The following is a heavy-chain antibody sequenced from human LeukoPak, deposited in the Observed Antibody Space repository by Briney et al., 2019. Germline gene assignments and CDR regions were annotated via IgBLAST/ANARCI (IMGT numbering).Heavy chain of an antibody. Sequence: GRSLRLSCAASGFTFSSYAMHWVRQAPGKGLEWVAVISYDGSNKYYADSVKGRFTISRDNSKNTLYLQMNSLRAEDTAVYYCARAGSHWHYVYWGQGTVVTVSS. V-gene: IGHV3-30*04. CDR1: GFTFSSYA. CDR3: ARAGSHWHYVY. J-gene: IGHJ4*02. D-gene: IGHD3-10*01. CDR2: ISYDGSNK.